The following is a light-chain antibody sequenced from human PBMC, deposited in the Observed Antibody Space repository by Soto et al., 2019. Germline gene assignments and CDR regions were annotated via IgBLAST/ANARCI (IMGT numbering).Light chain of an antibody. Sequence: ETVLTQSPGTLSLSPGERAILSCWASQSVTSGYLGWYQQKPGQAPRLLIYDASRRATGIPDRFRGSGSGTDFTLTISRVEPEDFAVYYCHQYGNPPHSVGQGTKLEIK. CDR3: HQYGNPPHS. J-gene: IGKJ2*03. CDR1: QSVTSGY. V-gene: IGKV3-20*01. CDR2: DAS.